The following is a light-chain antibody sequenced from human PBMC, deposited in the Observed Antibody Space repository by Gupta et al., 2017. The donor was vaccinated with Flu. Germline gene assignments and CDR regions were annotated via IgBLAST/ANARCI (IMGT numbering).Light chain of an antibody. CDR2: EVN. V-gene: IGLV2-14*01. CDR1: SSDVGGYNY. J-gene: IGLJ3*02. CDR3: SSYTSSSTLV. Sequence: SALTQPASVPVSPGQSITISCTGTSSDVGGYNYVSWYQQHPGKAPKLMIYEVNNRPSGVPNRFSGSKSGNTASLTISGLQAEDEADYYCSSYTSSSTLVFGGGTKLTVL.